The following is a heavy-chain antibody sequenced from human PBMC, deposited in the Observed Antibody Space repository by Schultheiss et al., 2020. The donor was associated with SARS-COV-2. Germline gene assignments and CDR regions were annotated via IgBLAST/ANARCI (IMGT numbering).Heavy chain of an antibody. CDR1: GYTFTGYY. CDR2: INPNSGGT. Sequence: ASVKVSCKASGYTFTGYYMHWVRQAPGQGLEWMGWINPNSGGTNYAQKFQGRVTMTRDTSISTAYMELSRLRSDDTAVYYCAREGIAARGAYNWFDPWGQGTLVTVSS. V-gene: IGHV1-2*02. CDR3: AREGIAARGAYNWFDP. J-gene: IGHJ5*02. D-gene: IGHD6-6*01.